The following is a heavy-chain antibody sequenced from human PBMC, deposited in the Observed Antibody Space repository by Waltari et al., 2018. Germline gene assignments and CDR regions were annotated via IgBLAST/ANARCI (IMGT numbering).Heavy chain of an antibody. D-gene: IGHD3-10*01. CDR2: IYYSGST. CDR1: GASISSYY. CDR3: ARQTIARNRGSDAFDI. J-gene: IGHJ3*02. Sequence: QVQLQESGPGLVKPSETLSLTCTVPGASISSYYWSWIRQPPGKGLEWIGYIYYSGSTNYNPSLKSRVTISVDTSKNQFSLKLSSVTAADTAVYYCARQTIARNRGSDAFDIWGQGTMVTVSS. V-gene: IGHV4-59*01.